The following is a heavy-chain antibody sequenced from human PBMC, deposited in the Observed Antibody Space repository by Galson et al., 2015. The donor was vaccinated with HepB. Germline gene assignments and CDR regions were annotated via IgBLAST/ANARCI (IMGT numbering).Heavy chain of an antibody. V-gene: IGHV1-58*02. D-gene: IGHD2-21*02. CDR2: IVVGSGNT. CDR3: AADRCGGDCLQYYYYGMDV. J-gene: IGHJ6*02. Sequence: SVKVSCKASGFTFTSSAMQWVRQARGQRLEWIGWIVVGSGNTNYAQKFQERVTITRDMSTSTAYMELSSLRSEDTAVYYCAADRCGGDCLQYYYYGMDVWGQGTTVTVSS. CDR1: GFTFTSSA.